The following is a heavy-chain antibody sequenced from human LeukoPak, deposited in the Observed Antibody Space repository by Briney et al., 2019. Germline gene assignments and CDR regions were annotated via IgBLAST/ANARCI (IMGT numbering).Heavy chain of an antibody. CDR1: GFTFSSYG. Sequence: GSLSLSCAASGFTFSSYGMHWVRHAPGKGLEWVALISYDGSKKYYADSVMGRFTISRDNSKNTLYLQLNSLRAEDTAVYYCVKGHVVLVPDAMPADILDSWGRGTLVTVSS. CDR2: ISYDGSKK. D-gene: IGHD2-2*01. J-gene: IGHJ4*02. CDR3: VKGHVVLVPDAMPADILDS. V-gene: IGHV3-30*18.